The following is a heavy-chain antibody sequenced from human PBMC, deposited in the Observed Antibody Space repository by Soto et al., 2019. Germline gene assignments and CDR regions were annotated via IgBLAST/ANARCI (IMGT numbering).Heavy chain of an antibody. Sequence: QVQLVESGGGVVQPGRSLRLSCAASGFTFSTFAMHWVRQAPGKGLEWVALISNDGITKSYAESVKGRFTISRDNSKNTLYLEMDSLRTEDTAVYYAYSSGWWGQGTRVTVSS. CDR2: ISNDGITK. D-gene: IGHD6-19*01. J-gene: IGHJ4*02. CDR1: GFTFSTFA. CDR3: YSSGW. V-gene: IGHV3-30*03.